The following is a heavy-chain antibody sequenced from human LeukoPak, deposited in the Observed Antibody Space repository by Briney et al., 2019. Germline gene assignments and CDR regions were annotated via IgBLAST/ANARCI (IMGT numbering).Heavy chain of an antibody. CDR1: GFTFDDYV. V-gene: IGHV3-9*01. CDR2: ISWNSGTI. Sequence: GGSLRLSCAASGFTFDDYVMNWVRQAPGKGLEWVSGISWNSGTIGYADSVKGRFTISRDNAKNSLYLHMNSLRAEDTALYYCVKGAAYHLGDAFDTWGQGTMVTVSS. D-gene: IGHD2-15*01. CDR3: VKGAAYHLGDAFDT. J-gene: IGHJ3*02.